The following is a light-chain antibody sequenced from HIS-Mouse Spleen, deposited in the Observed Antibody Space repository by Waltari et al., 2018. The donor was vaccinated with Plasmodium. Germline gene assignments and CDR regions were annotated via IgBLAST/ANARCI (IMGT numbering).Light chain of an antibody. Sequence: SYELTQPPPVSVSPGQTARIPCSGAAWPKKYASWYKQKSGQAPVLVIYEDSKRPSGIPERFSGSSSGTMATLTISGAQVEDEADYYCYSTDSSGNHRVFGGGTKLTVL. CDR1: AWPKKY. CDR2: EDS. V-gene: IGLV3-10*01. J-gene: IGLJ3*02. CDR3: YSTDSSGNHRV.